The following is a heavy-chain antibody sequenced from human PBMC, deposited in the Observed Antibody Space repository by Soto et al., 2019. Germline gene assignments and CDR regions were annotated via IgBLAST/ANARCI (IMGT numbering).Heavy chain of an antibody. V-gene: IGHV4-30-4*08. J-gene: IGHJ5*02. CDR1: GGSISSGGYY. CDR2: FYYSGST. Sequence: PSETLSLTCTVSGGSISSGGYYWSWIRQHPGKGLEWIGYFYYSGSTYYNPSLKSRVTISVDTSKNQFSLKLSSVTAADTAVYYCARVPPSTMIVAGWFDPWGQGTLVTVSS. D-gene: IGHD3-22*01. CDR3: ARVPPSTMIVAGWFDP.